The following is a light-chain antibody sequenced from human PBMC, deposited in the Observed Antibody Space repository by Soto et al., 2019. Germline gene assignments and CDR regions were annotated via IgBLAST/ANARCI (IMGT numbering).Light chain of an antibody. V-gene: IGLV2-14*01. CDR1: SSDVGGYNY. CDR3: GSYTSRSTLDYV. J-gene: IGLJ1*01. Sequence: QSVLTQPASVSGSPGQSITISCTGTSSDVGGYNYVSWYQQHPGKAPKLMIYEVSNRPSGVSNRFSGSKSGNTASLTISGLQAEDEADYYCGSYTSRSTLDYVFGSGTKLTVL. CDR2: EVS.